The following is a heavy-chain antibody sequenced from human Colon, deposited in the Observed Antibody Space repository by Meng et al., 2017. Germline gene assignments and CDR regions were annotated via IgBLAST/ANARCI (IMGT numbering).Heavy chain of an antibody. J-gene: IGHJ5*02. CDR2: IYYSGRT. CDR3: ATSDRVPGWFDP. V-gene: IGHV4-59*01. D-gene: IGHD3-10*01. Sequence: HLHESGTALVTPSETLSLPCAVSGASIKSYLCSWLRQAPGKGLDWLASIYYSGRTDYNPSLKSRVAISVDTSKSHFSLNLSSVTAADTAVYYCATSDRVPGWFDPWGQGTLVTVSS. CDR1: GASIKSYL.